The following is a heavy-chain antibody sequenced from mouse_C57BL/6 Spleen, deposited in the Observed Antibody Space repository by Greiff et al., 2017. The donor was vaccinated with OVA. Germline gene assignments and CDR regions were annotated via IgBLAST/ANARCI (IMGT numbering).Heavy chain of an antibody. CDR3: KRHGSSSFYAMDY. CDR2: IDPETGGT. V-gene: IGHV1-15*01. J-gene: IGHJ4*01. CDR1: GYTFTDYE. D-gene: IGHD1-1*01. Sequence: VQGVEPGAELVRPGASVTLSCKASGYTFTDYEMHWVKQTPVHGLEWIGAIDPETGGTAYNQKFKGKAILTADKSSSTAYMELSSLTSEDSAVYYCKRHGSSSFYAMDYWGQGTSVTVSS.